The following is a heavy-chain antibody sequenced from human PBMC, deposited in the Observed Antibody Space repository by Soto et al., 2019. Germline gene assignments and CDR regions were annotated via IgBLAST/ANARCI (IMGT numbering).Heavy chain of an antibody. V-gene: IGHV3-23*01. CDR3: AKVLRRVVVVPAAVYFDY. CDR1: GFTFSSYA. J-gene: IGHJ4*02. D-gene: IGHD2-2*01. Sequence: GSLRLSCAASGFTFSSYAMSWVRQAPGKGLEWVSAISGSGGSTYYADSVKGRFTISRDNSKNTLYLQMNSLRAEDTAVYYCAKVLRRVVVVPAAVYFDYWGQGTLVTVSS. CDR2: ISGSGGST.